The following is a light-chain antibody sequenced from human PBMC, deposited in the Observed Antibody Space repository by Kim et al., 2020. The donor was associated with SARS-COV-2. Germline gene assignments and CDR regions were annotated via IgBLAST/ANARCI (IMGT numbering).Light chain of an antibody. V-gene: IGKV1-8*01. CDR2: AAA. J-gene: IGKJ2*01. CDR1: QGVSSY. CDR3: QQYYSYPYT. Sequence: SASTGDRVTITCRAGQGVSSYLAWYQQKPGEAPKLLIYAAATLQSGVPSRFSGSGSGTDFTLTISCLQSEDFGTYYCQQYYSYPYTFGQGTKLEI.